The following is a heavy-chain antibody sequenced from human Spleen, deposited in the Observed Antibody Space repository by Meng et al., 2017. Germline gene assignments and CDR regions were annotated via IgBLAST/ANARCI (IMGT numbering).Heavy chain of an antibody. J-gene: IGHJ4*02. Sequence: SETLSLTCTVSGASISSSRYYWAWIRQPPGKGLERIGCVYYSGDTYYSPSLKSRVTISVDTSKNQFSLKLISVTAADTAVYYCARENYYDSSGFDSWGQGTLVTVSS. CDR2: VYYSGDT. D-gene: IGHD3-22*01. V-gene: IGHV4-39*07. CDR3: ARENYYDSSGFDS. CDR1: GASISSSRYY.